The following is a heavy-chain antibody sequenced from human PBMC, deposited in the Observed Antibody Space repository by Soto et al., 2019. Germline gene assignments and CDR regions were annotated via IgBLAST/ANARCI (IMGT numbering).Heavy chain of an antibody. Sequence: EVQLVESGGGLVKPGGSLRLSCAASGFTFNSYSMNWVRQAPGKGLEWVSSISSSSSHIYYADSVQGRFTISRDNAKNSLYLQMNSLRAEDTAVYYCARDFSITIFGVGGYWGQGTLVTVSS. CDR1: GFTFNSYS. V-gene: IGHV3-21*01. CDR3: ARDFSITIFGVGGY. CDR2: ISSSSSHI. D-gene: IGHD3-3*01. J-gene: IGHJ4*02.